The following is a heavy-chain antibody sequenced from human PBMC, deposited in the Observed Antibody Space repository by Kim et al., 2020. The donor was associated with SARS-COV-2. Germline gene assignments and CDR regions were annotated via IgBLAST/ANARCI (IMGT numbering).Heavy chain of an antibody. V-gene: IGHV3-74*01. Sequence: SSTSYADSVKGRFTISRDNAKNTLYLQMNSLRAEDTAVYYCARLIGSGLPWGQGTLVTVSS. D-gene: IGHD3-10*01. J-gene: IGHJ5*02. CDR3: ARLIGSGLP. CDR2: SST.